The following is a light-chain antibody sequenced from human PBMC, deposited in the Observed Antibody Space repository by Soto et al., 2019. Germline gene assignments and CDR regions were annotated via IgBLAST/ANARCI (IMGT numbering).Light chain of an antibody. J-gene: IGKJ3*01. Sequence: EIVLTQSPGTLSLSPGERATLSCRASQSVSSSYLAWYQQKPGQAPRLLIYGASSRATGIPDRFSDSGSGTDFTLTIRRLEPHDFAVYYCQQYGCSPLFTFGPGTKVPIK. CDR1: QSVSSSY. V-gene: IGKV3-20*01. CDR2: GAS. CDR3: QQYGCSPLFT.